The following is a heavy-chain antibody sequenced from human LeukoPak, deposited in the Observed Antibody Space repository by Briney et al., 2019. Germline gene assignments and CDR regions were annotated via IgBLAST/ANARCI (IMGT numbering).Heavy chain of an antibody. CDR3: AAVWGCDSRGHYSDY. J-gene: IGHJ4*02. V-gene: IGHV1-58*02. CDR2: IVVGSGNT. Sequence: EASVAVTVKASGFTFISSAMQWVRQARGQRLEWIGWIVVGSGNTNYAQKFQERVTITRDMSTSTAYMELSSLRSEDTAVYYCAAVWGCDSRGHYSDYGGQGTLVPVSS. D-gene: IGHD3-22*01. CDR1: GFTFISSA.